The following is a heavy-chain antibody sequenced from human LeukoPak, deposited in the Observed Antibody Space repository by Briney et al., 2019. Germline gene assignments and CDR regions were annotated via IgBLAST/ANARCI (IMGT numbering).Heavy chain of an antibody. Sequence: SVKVPCKASGYTFTSYGISWVRQAPGQGLEWMGGIIPIFGTANYAQKFQGRVTITADESTSTAYMELSSLRSEDTAVYYCARAKNYGGGGDYWGQGTLVTVSS. CDR3: ARAKNYGGGGDY. V-gene: IGHV1-69*13. J-gene: IGHJ4*02. CDR2: IIPIFGTA. CDR1: GYTFTSYG. D-gene: IGHD1-7*01.